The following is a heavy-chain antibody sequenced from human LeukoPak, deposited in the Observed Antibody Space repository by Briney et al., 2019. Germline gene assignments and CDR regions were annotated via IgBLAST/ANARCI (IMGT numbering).Heavy chain of an antibody. CDR3: ARRENSDYFDY. CDR1: GYSFTRYW. D-gene: IGHD4-11*01. Sequence: GESLKISCQGSGYSFTRYWIGWVRQMPGKGLEWMGIIYPGDSDTRYSPSFQGQVTISADKSISTAYLQWSSLKASDTAMYYCARRENSDYFDYWGQGTLVTVSS. V-gene: IGHV5-51*01. J-gene: IGHJ4*02. CDR2: IYPGDSDT.